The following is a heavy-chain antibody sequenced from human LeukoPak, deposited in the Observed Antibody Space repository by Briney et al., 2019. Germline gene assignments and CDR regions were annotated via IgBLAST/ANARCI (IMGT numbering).Heavy chain of an antibody. CDR2: ISPASSYT. Sequence: GGSLRLSCAASGFTFSDYYMSWIRQAPGKGLEWVSYISPASSYTNYADSVKGRFPISRDNAENSLYLQMNSLRAEDTAVYYCARGHYGMDVWGQGTTVTVSS. V-gene: IGHV3-11*06. CDR1: GFTFSDYY. CDR3: ARGHYGMDV. J-gene: IGHJ6*02.